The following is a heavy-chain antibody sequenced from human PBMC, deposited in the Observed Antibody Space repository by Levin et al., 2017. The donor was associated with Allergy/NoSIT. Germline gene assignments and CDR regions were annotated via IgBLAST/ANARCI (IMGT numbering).Heavy chain of an antibody. V-gene: IGHV4-59*08. CDR1: GGSISSYF. Sequence: GSLRLSCSVSGGSISSYFWSWIRQPPGKGLEWIGYIYYSGSTNYNPSLNSRVTISVDTSKNQFSLKLSSVTAADTAVYYCARRRDYFDYWGQGTLVTVSS. CDR3: ARRRDYFDY. CDR2: IYYSGST. J-gene: IGHJ4*02.